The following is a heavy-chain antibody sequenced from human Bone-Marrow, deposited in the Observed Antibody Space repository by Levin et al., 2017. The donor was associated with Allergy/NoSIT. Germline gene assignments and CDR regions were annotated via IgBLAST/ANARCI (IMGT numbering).Heavy chain of an antibody. Sequence: GESLKISCAASGFAFSKAWMSWVRQAPGKGLEWVGRIKSKSDGGTTDYIAPVKGRFTFSREDSKTTVYLQMNSLETEDTAVYYCPTGTYWGQGTLVTVSS. J-gene: IGHJ4*02. CDR2: IKSKSDGGTT. V-gene: IGHV3-15*01. CDR3: PTGTY. CDR1: GFAFSKAW.